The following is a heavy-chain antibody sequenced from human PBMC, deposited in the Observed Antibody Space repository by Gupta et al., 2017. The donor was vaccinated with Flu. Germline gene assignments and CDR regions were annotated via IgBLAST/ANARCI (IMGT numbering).Heavy chain of an antibody. Sequence: QVQLVESGGGAVQPGGSLRLSCVASGFTFETHDMFWVRQAPGKGLEWVALGSYDGTNEHYVDSVKGRFTVSRDNSKNTLYLQMDRLRIEDTAIYFCAREARIGTYQPSYYYGMDVWGQGTTVTVS. V-gene: IGHV3-30*03. CDR2: GSYDGTNE. J-gene: IGHJ6*02. CDR1: GFTFETHD. CDR3: AREARIGTYQPSYYYGMDV. D-gene: IGHD1-26*01.